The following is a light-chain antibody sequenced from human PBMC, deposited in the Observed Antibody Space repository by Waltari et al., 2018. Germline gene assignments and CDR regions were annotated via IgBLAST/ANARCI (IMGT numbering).Light chain of an antibody. CDR2: DAS. Sequence: ETVLTQSPATLSLSPGERATISCRASQSVSSYLAWYQQKPGQAPRLLIYDASNRATSIPAMFSGSGSGTDFSLTIDSLEPEDFAVYYCQQRGDWPPWTFGQGTKVEIK. V-gene: IGKV3-11*01. CDR1: QSVSSY. J-gene: IGKJ1*01. CDR3: QQRGDWPPWT.